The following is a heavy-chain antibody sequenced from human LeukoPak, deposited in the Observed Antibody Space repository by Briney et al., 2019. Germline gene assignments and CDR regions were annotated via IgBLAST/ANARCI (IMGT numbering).Heavy chain of an antibody. D-gene: IGHD5-18*01. V-gene: IGHV3-53*01. CDR2: IYSGDST. CDR1: GFTFSSYW. CDR3: ARSAYTYADFDY. J-gene: IGHJ4*02. Sequence: GGSLRLSCAASGFTFSSYWMHWVRQAPGKGLEWVSIIYSGDSTYYADSVKGRFTISRDNSKNTLYLQMNSLRAEDTAMYYCARSAYTYADFDYWGQGTLVTVSS.